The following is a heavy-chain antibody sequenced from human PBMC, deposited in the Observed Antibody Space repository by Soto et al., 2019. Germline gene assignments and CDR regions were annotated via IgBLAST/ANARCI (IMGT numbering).Heavy chain of an antibody. CDR3: AREGTFYTAFDI. CDR1: GYTFTGYY. Sequence: ASVKVSCKASGYTFTGYYIHWLRQAPGQGLEWMGWVNPNRGGTSYAQKFQGRVTVTRDTSISTAYMELSRLRSGDTAVYYCAREGTFYTAFDIWGQGTMVTVSS. J-gene: IGHJ3*02. CDR2: VNPNRGGT. V-gene: IGHV1-2*02. D-gene: IGHD3-16*01.